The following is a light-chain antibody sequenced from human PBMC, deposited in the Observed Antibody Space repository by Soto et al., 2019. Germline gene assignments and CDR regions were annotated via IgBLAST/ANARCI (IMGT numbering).Light chain of an antibody. CDR1: QSISTS. CDR3: QQYNSDPVT. J-gene: IGKJ4*01. Sequence: DIQMTQSPSTLSASVGDRVTITCRASQSISTSLAWYQQKPGKAPKVLIDKASSLESGDPSRFSGSGSGTEVTRTITSLQPDDSATYYCQQYNSDPVTFGGGTKVEIK. V-gene: IGKV1-5*03. CDR2: KAS.